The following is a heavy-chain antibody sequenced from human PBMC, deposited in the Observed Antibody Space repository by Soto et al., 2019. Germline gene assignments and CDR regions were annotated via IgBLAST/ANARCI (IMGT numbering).Heavy chain of an antibody. V-gene: IGHV4-34*01. Sequence: PSETLSLTCAVYGGSFSGYYWSWIRQPPGKGLEWIGEINHSGSTNYNPSLKSRVTISVDTSKNQFSLKLSSVTAADTAVYYCARVSAGYDPTNWFDPWGQGTLVTVSS. CDR2: INHSGST. CDR3: ARVSAGYDPTNWFDP. J-gene: IGHJ5*02. CDR1: GGSFSGYY. D-gene: IGHD5-12*01.